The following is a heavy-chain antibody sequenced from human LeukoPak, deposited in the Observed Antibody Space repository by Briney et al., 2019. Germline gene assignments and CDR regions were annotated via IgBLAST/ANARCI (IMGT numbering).Heavy chain of an antibody. CDR3: ARHVVAVGFDY. J-gene: IGHJ4*02. CDR1: GFTFSSYG. Sequence: GGSLRLSCAASGFTFSSYGMHWVRQAPGKGLEWVAFIRYDGSKKYYADSVKGRFTISRDNSKNTLYLQMNSLRVEDTAVYYCARHVVAVGFDYWGQGTLVTVSS. CDR2: IRYDGSKK. V-gene: IGHV3-30*02. D-gene: IGHD3-22*01.